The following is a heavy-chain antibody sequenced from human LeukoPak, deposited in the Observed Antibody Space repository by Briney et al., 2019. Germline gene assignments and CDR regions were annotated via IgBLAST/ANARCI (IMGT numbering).Heavy chain of an antibody. V-gene: IGHV4-59*01. CDR1: GGSIRPNY. Sequence: SETLSLTCTVSGGSIRPNYWSWIRQAPQKGLEWIGYVYHSGRTNVGPSLKSRVTISVDTSKNQFSLKLSSVTAADTAVYHCARVGRRGYYFDYWGQGTLVTVSS. CDR2: VYHSGRT. J-gene: IGHJ4*02. D-gene: IGHD3-10*01. CDR3: ARVGRRGYYFDY.